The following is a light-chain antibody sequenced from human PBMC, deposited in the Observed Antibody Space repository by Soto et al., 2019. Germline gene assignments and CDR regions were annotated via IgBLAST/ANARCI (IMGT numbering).Light chain of an antibody. CDR2: GAS. CDR3: QHRGKWPRT. V-gene: IGKV3-11*01. CDR1: QSVSSY. Sequence: EIVLTQSPATLSLSPGERATLSCRASQSVSSYLAWYQQKPGQAHRLLIYGASNRATGTPARFSGSGSGTDFTLTISSLEPEDFAVYYCQHRGKWPRTFGKGTKLEIK. J-gene: IGKJ2*01.